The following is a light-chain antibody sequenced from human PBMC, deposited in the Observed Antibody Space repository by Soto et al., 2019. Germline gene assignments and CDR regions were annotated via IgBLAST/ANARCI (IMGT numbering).Light chain of an antibody. CDR3: SSYTISNTLPFV. CDR1: RRDVGGYNY. J-gene: IGLJ1*01. CDR2: EVT. V-gene: IGLV2-14*01. Sequence: QSVLTQPASVSGSPGQSITISCTGTRRDVGGYNYVSWYQQYPGKSPKLLIYEVTHRPSGVSNRFSGAKSGNTACLTISGLQAEDEADYYCSSYTISNTLPFVFGTGTKVTVL.